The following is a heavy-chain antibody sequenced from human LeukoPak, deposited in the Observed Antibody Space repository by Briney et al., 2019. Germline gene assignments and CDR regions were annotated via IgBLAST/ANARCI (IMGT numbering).Heavy chain of an antibody. J-gene: IGHJ4*02. V-gene: IGHV3-30*18. CDR1: GGTFSSYG. CDR3: AKDGVVVARYYYGSGSYLDY. Sequence: SCKASGGTFSSYGMHWVRQAPGKGLEWVAVISYDGSNKYSADSVKGRFTISRDNSKNTLYLQMNSLRAEDTAVYYCAKDGVVVARYYYGSGSYLDYWGQGTLVTVSS. D-gene: IGHD3-10*01. CDR2: ISYDGSNK.